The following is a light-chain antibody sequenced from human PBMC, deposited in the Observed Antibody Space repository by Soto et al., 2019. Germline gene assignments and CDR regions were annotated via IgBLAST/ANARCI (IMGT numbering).Light chain of an antibody. V-gene: IGLV2-14*03. CDR1: SSDVGGYNY. CDR3: SSYTSTITPVV. Sequence: QSALTQPASVSGSPGQSSTISCTGTSSDVGGYNYVSWYQHYPGKAPKLMIYDVTNRPSGVSNRFSGSKSGNTASLTISGLQTEDEADYFCSSYTSTITPVVFGGGTKLTVL. CDR2: DVT. J-gene: IGLJ2*01.